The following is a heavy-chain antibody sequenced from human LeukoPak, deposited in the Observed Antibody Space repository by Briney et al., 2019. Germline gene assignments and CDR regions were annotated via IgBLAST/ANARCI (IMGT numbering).Heavy chain of an antibody. Sequence: GGSLRLSCAASGFTFSRCSMNWVRQAPGKGLEWVSAISGSGGSTYYADSVKGRFTISRDNSKNTLYLQMNSLRAEDTAVYYRAKDEPAGTFYWGQGTLVTVSS. CDR1: GFTFSRCS. J-gene: IGHJ4*02. V-gene: IGHV3-23*01. CDR3: AKDEPAGTFY. CDR2: ISGSGGST. D-gene: IGHD6-13*01.